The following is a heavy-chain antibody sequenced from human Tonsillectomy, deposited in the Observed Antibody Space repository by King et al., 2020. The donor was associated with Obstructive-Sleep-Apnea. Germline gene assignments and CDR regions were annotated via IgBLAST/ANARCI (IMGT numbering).Heavy chain of an antibody. J-gene: IGHJ6*02. Sequence: VQLVESGGGLVQPGGSLRLSCAASGFTVSSNYMSWVRQAPGKGLEWGSVIYSGGSTYYADSVKGRFTISRDNSKNTLYLQSNSLRAEDTAVYYCARTYCGGDCRTNYYYYYGMDVWGQGTTVTVSS. CDR3: ARTYCGGDCRTNYYYYYGMDV. V-gene: IGHV3-66*01. D-gene: IGHD2-21*02. CDR2: IYSGGST. CDR1: GFTVSSNY.